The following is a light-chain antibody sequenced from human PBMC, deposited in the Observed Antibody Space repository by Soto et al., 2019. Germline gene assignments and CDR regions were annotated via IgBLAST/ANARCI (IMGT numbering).Light chain of an antibody. Sequence: ETVVTQSPGTLSLSPGERATLSCRASQSVDSNYLAWYQQKPGQAPRLLIYGASTRATGIPDRFSGSGSGTDFTLPNSKLEPEDFAAYHCQQYGRTSYTCGQGPELDI. CDR3: QQYGRTSYT. CDR1: QSVDSNY. J-gene: IGKJ2*01. CDR2: GAS. V-gene: IGKV3-20*01.